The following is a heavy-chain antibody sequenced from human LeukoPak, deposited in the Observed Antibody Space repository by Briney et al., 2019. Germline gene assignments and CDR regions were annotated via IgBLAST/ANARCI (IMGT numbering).Heavy chain of an antibody. V-gene: IGHV4-31*03. CDR1: GGSISSGGYY. CDR2: IYYSGST. D-gene: IGHD6-13*01. Sequence: ASETLSLTCTVSGGSISSGGYYWSWIRQHPGKGLEWIGYIYYSGSTYYNPSLKSRVTISVDTSKNQFSLKLSSVTAADTAVYYCARGWTAAGNNWFDPWGQGILVTVSS. CDR3: ARGWTAAGNNWFDP. J-gene: IGHJ5*02.